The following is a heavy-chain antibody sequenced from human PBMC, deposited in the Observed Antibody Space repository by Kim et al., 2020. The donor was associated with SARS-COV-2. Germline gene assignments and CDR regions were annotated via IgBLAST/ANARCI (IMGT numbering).Heavy chain of an antibody. D-gene: IGHD3-10*01. CDR3: ARVMTILRSNERITMVQGEGG. CDR2: ISSSSSYI. Sequence: GGSLRLSCAASGFTFSSYSMNWVRQAPGKGLEWVSSISSSSSYIYYADSVKGRFTISRDNAKNSLYLQMNSLRAEDTAVYYCARVMTILRSNERITMVQGEGGWGQGTLVTVSS. V-gene: IGHV3-21*01. CDR1: GFTFSSYS. J-gene: IGHJ4*02.